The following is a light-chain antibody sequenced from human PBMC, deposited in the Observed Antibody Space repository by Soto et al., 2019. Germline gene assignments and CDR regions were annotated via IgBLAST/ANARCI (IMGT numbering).Light chain of an antibody. Sequence: AIRMTQSPSSLSASTGDRVTITCQEGQGIRSYLAWSQQKRGKAPKLVIYAASTLQSGVPSRFSGSGSGTDFTLTISCLQSADFATYYCQQYYSYTRTFGQGTKVDI. CDR2: AAS. V-gene: IGKV1-8*01. CDR1: QGIRSY. J-gene: IGKJ1*01. CDR3: QQYYSYTRT.